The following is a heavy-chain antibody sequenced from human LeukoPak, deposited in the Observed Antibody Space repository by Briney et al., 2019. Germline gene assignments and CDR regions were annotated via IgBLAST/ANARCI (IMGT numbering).Heavy chain of an antibody. J-gene: IGHJ4*02. CDR3: TKRPAVVRGVIPYVDY. D-gene: IGHD3-10*02. Sequence: PGGSLRLSCAGSGFMFSSFSMSWVRHVPGKGLEWVSTISAGGTTYYADSVKGRFTISRDNSKNTLFLQMNSLGAEDTAIYYCTKRPAVVRGVIPYVDYWGQGTLVTVSS. CDR1: GFMFSSFS. V-gene: IGHV3-23*01. CDR2: ISAGGTT.